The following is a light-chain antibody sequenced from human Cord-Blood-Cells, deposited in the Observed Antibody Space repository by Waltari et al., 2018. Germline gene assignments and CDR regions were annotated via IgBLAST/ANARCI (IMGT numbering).Light chain of an antibody. CDR1: NLGRNY. V-gene: IGLV3-1*01. Sequence: SYELTQPPPVSVSPGQTASITSSGANLGRNYACWYQQKPGQSPVLVIYQDSKRPSGIPERFSGSNSGNTATLTISGTQAMEEADYYCQAWDSSTVVFGGGTKLTVL. J-gene: IGLJ2*01. CDR2: QDS. CDR3: QAWDSSTVV.